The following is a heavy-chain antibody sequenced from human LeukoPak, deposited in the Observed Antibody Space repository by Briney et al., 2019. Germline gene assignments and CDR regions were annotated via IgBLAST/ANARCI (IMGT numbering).Heavy chain of an antibody. CDR3: ARGPEDTPYNWFDP. CDR2: IIPIFGTA. V-gene: IGHV1-69*13. Sequence: SVKVSCKAPGGTFISYAISWVRQAPGQGLEWMGGIIPIFGTANYAQKFQGRVTITADESTSTAYMELSSLRSEDTAVYYCARGPEDTPYNWFDPWGQGTLVTVSS. CDR1: GGTFISYA. J-gene: IGHJ5*02.